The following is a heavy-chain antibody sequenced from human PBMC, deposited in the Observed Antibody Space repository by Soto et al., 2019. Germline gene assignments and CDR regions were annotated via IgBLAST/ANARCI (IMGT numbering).Heavy chain of an antibody. CDR2: INSDGTST. J-gene: IGHJ4*02. D-gene: IGHD3-16*01. CDR3: ARDWGSGYFDY. V-gene: IGHV3-74*01. CDR1: GFTFSNYW. Sequence: GGSLRLSCAASGFTFSNYWMHWVRQTPGMGLVWVSRINSDGTSTTYADSVKGRFTVSRDNAKKTLYLQMNSLRAEDTAVYYCARDWGSGYFDYWGQGTLVTVSS.